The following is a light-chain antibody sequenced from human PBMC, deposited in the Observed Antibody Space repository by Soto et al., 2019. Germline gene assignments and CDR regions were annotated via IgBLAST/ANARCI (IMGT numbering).Light chain of an antibody. V-gene: IGKV4-1*01. CDR3: QQYYSAPYT. CDR1: QSVLSSSNNKDY. J-gene: IGKJ2*01. CDR2: WAS. Sequence: DIVMTQSPDSLAVSLGERATINCKSSQSVLSSSNNKDYLAWYQQKPGQPPKLLISWASTREYEVPDRLSGSESGTDFTLTISSLQAEDVAVYYCQQYYSAPYTFGQGTKLEIK.